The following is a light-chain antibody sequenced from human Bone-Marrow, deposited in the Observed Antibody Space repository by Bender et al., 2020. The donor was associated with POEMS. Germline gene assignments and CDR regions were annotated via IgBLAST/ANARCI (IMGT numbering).Light chain of an antibody. CDR2: INN. Sequence: QSVLTQPPSASGTPGQRVTISCSGSSSNIGTNPVNWYQQLPGTAPKLLIYINNQRPSGVPDRFSGSKSGTSASLAISGLQSEDEADYYCSSYTSSSTFCVFGTGTKVTVL. V-gene: IGLV1-44*01. CDR1: SSNIGTNP. CDR3: SSYTSSSTFCV. J-gene: IGLJ1*01.